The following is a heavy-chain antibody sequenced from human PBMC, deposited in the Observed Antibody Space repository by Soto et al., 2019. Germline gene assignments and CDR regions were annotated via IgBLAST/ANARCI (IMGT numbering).Heavy chain of an antibody. CDR3: ARDFNQWLVGEGFDY. V-gene: IGHV3-33*01. Sequence: QVQLVESGGGVVQPGRSLRLSCAASGFTFSSYGMHWVRQAPGKGLEWVAVIWYDGSNKYYADSVKGRFTISRDNSKNTLYLQMNSLRAEDTAVYYCARDFNQWLVGEGFDYWGQGTLVTVSS. D-gene: IGHD6-19*01. CDR1: GFTFSSYG. CDR2: IWYDGSNK. J-gene: IGHJ4*02.